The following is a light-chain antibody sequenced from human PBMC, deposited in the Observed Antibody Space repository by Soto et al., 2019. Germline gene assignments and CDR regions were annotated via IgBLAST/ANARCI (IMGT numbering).Light chain of an antibody. CDR1: SSDIGGYNF. CDR3: CSYVGSYTSYV. V-gene: IGLV2-11*01. CDR2: DVT. Sequence: QSALTQPRSVSGSPGQSVTISCTGTSSDIGGYNFVSWYQQHPGKAPKFMIYDVTKRPSGVPDRFSGSKSGNTASLTISWLQAEDEADYYCCSYVGSYTSYVFGTGTQLTVL. J-gene: IGLJ1*01.